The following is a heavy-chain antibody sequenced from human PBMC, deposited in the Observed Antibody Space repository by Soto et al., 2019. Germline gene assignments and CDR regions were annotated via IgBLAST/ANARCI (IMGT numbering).Heavy chain of an antibody. V-gene: IGHV1-69*12. CDR1: GGTFSSYA. D-gene: IGHD6-6*01. Sequence: QVQLVQSGAEVKKPGSSVKVSCKASGGTFSSYAISWVRQAPGQGLEWMGGIIPIFGTANYAQKSQGRVTITADESTSTAYMELSRLRFEDTAVYYCACWVGSSAPQDSYFDYWGQGSLVTVSS. CDR2: IIPIFGTA. CDR3: ACWVGSSAPQDSYFDY. J-gene: IGHJ4*02.